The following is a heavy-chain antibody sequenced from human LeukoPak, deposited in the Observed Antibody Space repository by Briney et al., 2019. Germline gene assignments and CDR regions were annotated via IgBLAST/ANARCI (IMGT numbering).Heavy chain of an antibody. CDR2: INHSGST. CDR1: GGSFSGYY. V-gene: IGHV4-34*01. CDR3: AREEGYSYGDFDY. D-gene: IGHD5-18*01. Sequence: SETLSLTXAVYGGSFSGYYWSWIRQPPGKGLEWIGEINHSGSTNYNPSLKSRVTISVDTSKNQFSLKLSSVTAADTAVYYCAREEGYSYGDFDYWGQGTLVTVSS. J-gene: IGHJ4*02.